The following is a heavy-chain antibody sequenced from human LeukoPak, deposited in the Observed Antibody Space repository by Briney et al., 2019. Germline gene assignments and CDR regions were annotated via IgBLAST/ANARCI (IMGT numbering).Heavy chain of an antibody. J-gene: IGHJ3*02. CDR1: GFTFTNYN. Sequence: GGSLRLSSAASGFTFTNYNMHWVRQTPGKGLQWVAAILYDGSKKYYADSVKGRFSVYRDNSNYTLYLQMNSLKTEDTAVYSCANFDGDSQAFHIWGQGTMVTVSS. CDR3: ANFDGDSQAFHI. V-gene: IGHV3-30*18. D-gene: IGHD3-9*01. CDR2: ILYDGSKK.